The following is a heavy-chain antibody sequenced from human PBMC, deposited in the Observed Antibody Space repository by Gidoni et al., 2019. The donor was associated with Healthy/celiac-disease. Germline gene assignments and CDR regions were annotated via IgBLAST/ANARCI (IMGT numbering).Heavy chain of an antibody. V-gene: IGHV3-23*01. CDR2: ISGSGGST. D-gene: IGHD3-16*01. CDR1: GFTFSSYS. Sequence: EVQLLESGGGLVQPGGSLSLSCAASGFTFSSYSMSWVRQAPGKGLEWVSAISGSGGSTYYADSVKGRFTISRDNSKNTLYLQMNSLRAEDTAVYYCAKDWGRGDWYFDLWGRGTLVTVSS. J-gene: IGHJ2*01. CDR3: AKDWGRGDWYFDL.